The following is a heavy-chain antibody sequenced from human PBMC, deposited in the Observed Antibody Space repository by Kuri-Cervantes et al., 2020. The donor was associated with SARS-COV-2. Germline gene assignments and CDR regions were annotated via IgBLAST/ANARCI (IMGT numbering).Heavy chain of an antibody. J-gene: IGHJ4*02. CDR3: ARAVRYSGSYIDY. V-gene: IGHV3-30*04. CDR1: GFTFINYA. CDR2: ISYDGSNK. Sequence: GESLKISCAASGFTFINYAMNWVRQAPGKGLEWVAVISYDGSNKYYADSVKGRFTISRDNSKNTLYLQMNSLRAEDTAVYYCARAVRYSGSYIDYWGQGTLVTVSS. D-gene: IGHD1-26*01.